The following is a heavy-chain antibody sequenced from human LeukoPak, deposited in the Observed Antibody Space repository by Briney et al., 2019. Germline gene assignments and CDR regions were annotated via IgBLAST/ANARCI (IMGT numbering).Heavy chain of an antibody. CDR1: GFTFTNYG. CDR3: AKGLYYKDRSGYPA. J-gene: IGHJ5*02. V-gene: IGHV3-30*02. Sequence: GGSLRLSCAASGFTFTNYGMHWVRQAPGKGLEWVAFIGYDGSNKYYADSVKGRFTVSRDKSKNTLYLQMDSLRTEDTAVYYCAKGLYYKDRSGYPAWGQGTLVTISS. D-gene: IGHD3-22*01. CDR2: IGYDGSNK.